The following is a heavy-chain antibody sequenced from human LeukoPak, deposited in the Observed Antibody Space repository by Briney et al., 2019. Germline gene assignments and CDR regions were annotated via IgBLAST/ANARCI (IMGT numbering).Heavy chain of an antibody. J-gene: IGHJ3*02. CDR2: IYTSGST. Sequence: PSETLSLTCTVSGGSISSYYWSWIRQPAGKGLEWIGRIYTSGSTNYNPSLKSRVTMSVDTSKNQFSLKLSSVTAADTAVYYCARGKIVVVPAAREVAFDNWGQGTMVTVSS. CDR1: GGSISSYY. CDR3: ARGKIVVVPAAREVAFDN. D-gene: IGHD2-2*01. V-gene: IGHV4-4*07.